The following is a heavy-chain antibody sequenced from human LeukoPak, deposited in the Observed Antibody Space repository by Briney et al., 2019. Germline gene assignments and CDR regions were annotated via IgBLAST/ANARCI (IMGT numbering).Heavy chain of an antibody. Sequence: SETLSLTCAVYGGSFSGYYWSWIRQPPEKGLEWIGEINHSGSTNYNPSLKSRVTISVDTSKNQFSLKLSSVTAADTAVYYCARDHTAMASYYYYGMDVWGQGTTVTVSS. CDR3: ARDHTAMASYYYYGMDV. CDR1: GGSFSGYY. CDR2: INHSGST. V-gene: IGHV4-34*01. J-gene: IGHJ6*02. D-gene: IGHD5-18*01.